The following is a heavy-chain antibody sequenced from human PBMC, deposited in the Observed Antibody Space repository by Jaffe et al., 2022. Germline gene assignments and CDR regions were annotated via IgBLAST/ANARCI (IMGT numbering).Heavy chain of an antibody. CDR1: GYTFTGYY. D-gene: IGHD4-17*01. J-gene: IGHJ4*02. CDR2: INPNSGGT. CDR3: ARVHRDDYGDYNDRYFDY. V-gene: IGHV1-2*02. Sequence: QVQLVQSGAEVKKPGASVKVSCKASGYTFTGYYMHWVRQAPGQGLEWMGWINPNSGGTNYAQKFQGRVTMTRDTSISTAYMELSRLRSDDTAVYYCARVHRDDYGDYNDRYFDYWGQGTLVTVSS.